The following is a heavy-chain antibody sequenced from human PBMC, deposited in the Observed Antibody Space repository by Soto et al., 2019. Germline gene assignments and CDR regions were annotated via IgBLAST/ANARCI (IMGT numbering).Heavy chain of an antibody. CDR2: INPYNGNT. CDR3: ERTLYGDNVDY. CDR1: GYTFTNFG. J-gene: IGHJ4*02. D-gene: IGHD4-17*01. Sequence: ASVKVSCKASGYTFTNFGISWVRQAPGQGLEWMGWINPYNGNTNYAQKFQGRVTMTRNTSISTAYMELSSLRSEDTAVYYCERTLYGDNVDYWGQGTLVTVSS. V-gene: IGHV1-8*01.